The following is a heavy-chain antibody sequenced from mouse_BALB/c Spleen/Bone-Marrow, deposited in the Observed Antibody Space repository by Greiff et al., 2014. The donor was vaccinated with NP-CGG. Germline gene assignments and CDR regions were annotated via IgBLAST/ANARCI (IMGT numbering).Heavy chain of an antibody. Sequence: QVQLQQSGAELVRPGTAVNVSCKASGYAFTNYLIEWVKQRPGQGLEWIGVINPGSGGANYNEKFKGKATLTADKSSSTAYMQLGSLTSDDSAVYFCARFGRYYFDYWGQGTTLTVFS. J-gene: IGHJ2*01. CDR1: GYAFTNYL. CDR3: ARFGRYYFDY. V-gene: IGHV1-54*01. CDR2: INPGSGGA.